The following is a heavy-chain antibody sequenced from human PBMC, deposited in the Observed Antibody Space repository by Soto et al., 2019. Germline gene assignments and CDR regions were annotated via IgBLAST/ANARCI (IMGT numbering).Heavy chain of an antibody. CDR2: ISYDGSDR. J-gene: IGHJ6*02. CDR3: ARATNYYYGMDV. Sequence: PGGSLRLSCAASGFTFISYGMHWVRQAPGKGLQLVEFISYDGSDRYYEDSVKGRFTISIGNSKNTLYLQINSLRAEDTAVYYCARATNYYYGMDVWGQGTTVTVSS. D-gene: IGHD1-1*01. V-gene: IGHV3-33*05. CDR1: GFTFISYG.